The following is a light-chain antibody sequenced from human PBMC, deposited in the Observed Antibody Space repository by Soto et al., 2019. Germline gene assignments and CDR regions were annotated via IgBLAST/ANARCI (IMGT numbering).Light chain of an antibody. CDR2: GVS. J-gene: IGKJ3*01. CDR1: QSISSNR. Sequence: EIVLTQSPGTLSLSPGERATLYCRASQSISSNRFAWFQEKPGQAPSLLIYGVSSSATGIPDRFSGSGSGTDFTLTISRLEPEDFGVYYCQQYDRSPITFGPGNKVDIK. V-gene: IGKV3-20*01. CDR3: QQYDRSPIT.